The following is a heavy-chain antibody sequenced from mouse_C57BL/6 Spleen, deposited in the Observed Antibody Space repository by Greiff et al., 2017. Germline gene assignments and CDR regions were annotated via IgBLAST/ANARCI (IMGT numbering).Heavy chain of an antibody. CDR3: ATHVEGYYAMDY. V-gene: IGHV1-64*01. CDR1: DYTFPSYW. J-gene: IGHJ4*01. CDR2: IHPNSGST. Sequence: VQLQQPGAELVKPGASVKLSCKASDYTFPSYWMPWVKERPGQGLEWIGMIHPNSGSTNYNETFKSKATLTVDKSSSTAYMQLSRLTSEDSAVYYSATHVEGYYAMDYWGQGTSLTVSS.